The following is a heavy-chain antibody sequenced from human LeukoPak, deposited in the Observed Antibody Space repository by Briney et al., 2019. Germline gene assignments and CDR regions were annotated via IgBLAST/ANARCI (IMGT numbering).Heavy chain of an antibody. J-gene: IGHJ4*02. V-gene: IGHV3-7*01. Sequence: PGGSLRLSCTASGFIFSTSWMTWVRQAPGKGLEWVANINLDGSEKYYVDSVKGRFTISRDNSKNTLYLQMNSLRAEDTAVYYCARPIEAGSGYWGQGTLVTVSS. CDR2: INLDGSEK. CDR1: GFIFSTSW. D-gene: IGHD6-25*01. CDR3: ARPIEAGSGY.